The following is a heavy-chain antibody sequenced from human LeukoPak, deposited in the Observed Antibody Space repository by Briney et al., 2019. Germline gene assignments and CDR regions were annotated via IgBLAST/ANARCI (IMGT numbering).Heavy chain of an antibody. J-gene: IGHJ4*02. CDR1: GFTFSSYW. D-gene: IGHD4-17*01. CDR2: IRQDGVLN. CDR3: AREAVTTGEADY. V-gene: IGHV3-7*01. Sequence: TGGSLRLSCEASGFTFSSYWMSWVRQAPGKGLEWVATIRQDGVLNHCVDSVKGRFTISRDNAKNSLYLQMNSLRAEDTAVYYCAREAVTTGEADYWGQGTLVTVSS.